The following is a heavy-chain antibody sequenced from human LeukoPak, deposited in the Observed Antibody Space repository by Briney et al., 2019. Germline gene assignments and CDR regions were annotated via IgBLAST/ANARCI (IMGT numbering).Heavy chain of an antibody. CDR1: AYTFTSYA. D-gene: IGHD6-6*01. Sequence: GASVKVSCKASAYTFTSYAMHWVRQAPGQRLEWMGWINAGNGNTKYSQKFQGRVTITRDTSASTAYMELSSLRSEDTAVYYCAREDDSSSSVYYYYGMDVWGQGTTVTVSS. CDR3: AREDDSSSSVYYYYGMDV. CDR2: INAGNGNT. V-gene: IGHV1-3*01. J-gene: IGHJ6*02.